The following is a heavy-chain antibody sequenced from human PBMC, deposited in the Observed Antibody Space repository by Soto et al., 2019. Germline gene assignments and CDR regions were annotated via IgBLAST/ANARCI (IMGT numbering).Heavy chain of an antibody. Sequence: PSETLSLTCTVSGGSISSYYWSWIRQPPGKGLEWIGYINYSGSTNYNPSLKSRVTISIDTSKNQFSLKLSSVTAADTAVYYCARKWTWYFDLWGRGTLVTVSS. CDR3: ARKWTWYFDL. D-gene: IGHD1-26*01. CDR2: INYSGST. J-gene: IGHJ2*01. V-gene: IGHV4-59*08. CDR1: GGSISSYY.